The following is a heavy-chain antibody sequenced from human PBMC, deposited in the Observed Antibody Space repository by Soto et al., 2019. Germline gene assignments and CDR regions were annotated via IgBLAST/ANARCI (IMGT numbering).Heavy chain of an antibody. CDR3: AKSLVSGLRFLEWLRAPFDY. CDR1: GFTFSSYA. J-gene: IGHJ4*02. CDR2: ISGSGGST. Sequence: GGSLRLSCAASGFTFSSYAMSWVRQAPGKGLEWVSAISGSGGSTYYADSVRGRFTISRDNSKNTLYLQMNSLRAEDTAVYYCAKSLVSGLRFLEWLRAPFDYWGQGTLVTVSS. V-gene: IGHV3-23*01. D-gene: IGHD3-3*01.